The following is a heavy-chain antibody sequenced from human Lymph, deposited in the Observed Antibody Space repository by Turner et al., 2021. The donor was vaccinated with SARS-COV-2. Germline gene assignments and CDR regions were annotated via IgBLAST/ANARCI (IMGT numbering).Heavy chain of an antibody. CDR2: IYYRVST. Sequence: QAQLQESGPGLVKPAETLSLTCPVSGGPISSYYWSWIRQPPGKGLEWIAYIYYRVSTNYTPSLKIRVTISVNTSKKQFALKLSSVTAADTAMYYCARENCGGDCYPDDYYGMDVWGQGTTVTVSS. CDR3: ARENCGGDCYPDDYYGMDV. CDR1: GGPISSYY. V-gene: IGHV4-59*01. D-gene: IGHD2-21*02. J-gene: IGHJ6*02.